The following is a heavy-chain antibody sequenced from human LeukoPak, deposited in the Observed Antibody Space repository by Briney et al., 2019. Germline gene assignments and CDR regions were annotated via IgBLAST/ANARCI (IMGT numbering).Heavy chain of an antibody. J-gene: IGHJ4*02. CDR2: ISGYNGVT. CDR1: NYTFTNYG. CDR3: ARESLGELSFDEYFDY. D-gene: IGHD3-16*02. V-gene: IGHV1-18*01. Sequence: GASVKVSCKSFNYTFTNYGISWVRQAPGQGLEWMGWISGYNGVTNFAQKFQDRVTMTTDTSTSTVYMELRSLRSEDTAIYYCARESLGELSFDEYFDYWGQGTLVTVSS.